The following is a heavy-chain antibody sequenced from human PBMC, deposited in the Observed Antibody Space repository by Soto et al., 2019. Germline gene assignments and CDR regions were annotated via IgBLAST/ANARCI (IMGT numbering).Heavy chain of an antibody. D-gene: IGHD5-18*01. CDR2: ISSSSSTI. CDR1: GFTFSSYS. J-gene: IGHJ6*02. Sequence: EVQLVESGGGLVQPGGSLRLSCAASGFTFSSYSMNWVRQAPGKGLEWVSYISSSSSTIYYAVSVKGRFTISRHNAKDSLYLQMNSLRDENTAVYYCAREPQTAMVIYGMGVWGQGTTVTVSS. CDR3: AREPQTAMVIYGMGV. V-gene: IGHV3-48*02.